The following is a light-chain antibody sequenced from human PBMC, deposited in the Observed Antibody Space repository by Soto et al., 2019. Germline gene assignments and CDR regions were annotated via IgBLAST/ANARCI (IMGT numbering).Light chain of an antibody. CDR3: QEYYTYPWT. CDR1: QSISSW. J-gene: IGKJ1*01. CDR2: KVS. Sequence: DIQMTQSPSTLSASIGDIVTITCLASQSISSWLAWYQQKPGKAPKFLIHKVSTLVSGVPSRFSGSGSGTEFTLTISSLQPDDFATYFCQEYYTYPWTFGQGTKVDIK. V-gene: IGKV1-5*03.